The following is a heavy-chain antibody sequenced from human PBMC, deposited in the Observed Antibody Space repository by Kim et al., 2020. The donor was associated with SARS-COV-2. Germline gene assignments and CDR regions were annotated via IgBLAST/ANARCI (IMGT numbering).Heavy chain of an antibody. Sequence: GGSLRLSCAPSGFSVRNTYLSWVRQAPGKGLEWVSLIFSDGRTFYADSVKGRFTASKDNSKDTLYLQMNSLGAEDTAVYFCARAGYYDSSGHYF. CDR2: IFSDGRT. J-gene: IGHJ2*01. CDR3: ARAGYYDSSGHYF. D-gene: IGHD3-22*01. CDR1: GFSVRNTY. V-gene: IGHV3-66*01.